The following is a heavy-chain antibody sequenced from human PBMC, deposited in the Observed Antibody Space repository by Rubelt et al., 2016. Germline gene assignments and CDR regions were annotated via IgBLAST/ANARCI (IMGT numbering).Heavy chain of an antibody. D-gene: IGHD2-2*01. CDR1: RFTFSNYG. CDR3: ARGTLGYLDL. CDR2: ISSSGSTK. J-gene: IGHJ2*01. Sequence: QVVENGGGLVQPGGSLRLSCAASRFTFSNYGMSWVRQAPGQGLEWVSYISSSGSTKYYADSVKGRFTISRDNSKNTLYLQMNSLRAEDTAVYYCARGTLGYLDLWGRGTLVTVSS. V-gene: IGHV3-48*01.